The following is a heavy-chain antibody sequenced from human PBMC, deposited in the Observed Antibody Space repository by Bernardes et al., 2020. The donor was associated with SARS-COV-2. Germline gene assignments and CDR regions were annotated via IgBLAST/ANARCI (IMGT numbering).Heavy chain of an antibody. J-gene: IGHJ4*02. D-gene: IGHD3-10*01. CDR2: IGGSSGNI. CDR1: GFTFRDHG. V-gene: IGHV3-48*02. Sequence: VWSLSPSCEGSGFTFRDHGMYWVRQAPGQGLEWVAYIGGSSGNINYAESVKGRFMVSRDNAKKSLFLQMDSLRDEDTAVYYCARRLIIEARAGLDYWGQGTLVTVSS. CDR3: ARRLIIEARAGLDY.